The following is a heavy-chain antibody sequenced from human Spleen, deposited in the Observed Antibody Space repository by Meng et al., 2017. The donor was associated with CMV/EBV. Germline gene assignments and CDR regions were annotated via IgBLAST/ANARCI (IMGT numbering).Heavy chain of an antibody. V-gene: IGHV1-18*04. J-gene: IGHJ6*02. Sequence: ASVKVSCKASGYTFTAHYFHWVRQAPGQGLEWMGWISAYNGKTEYTQKFQGRVTMTMDTSTGTAYMEVRSLRADDTAVYYCARGIEGYYFYGLDVWGQGAKVTVSS. CDR2: ISAYNGKT. CDR1: GYTFTAHY. CDR3: ARGIEGYYFYGLDV.